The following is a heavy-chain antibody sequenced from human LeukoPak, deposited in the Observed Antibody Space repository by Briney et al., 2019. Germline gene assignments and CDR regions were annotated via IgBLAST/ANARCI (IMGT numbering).Heavy chain of an antibody. Sequence: PSETLSLTCTISGGSISSFYWSWIRQSPGKGLEWIGYIYKSGSTNYNPSLKSRVTISVDTSNNQFSLKLNSVTAADTAVYYCARGAYSSSSNWFDPWGQGTLVTVSS. D-gene: IGHD6-6*01. CDR2: IYKSGST. J-gene: IGHJ5*02. V-gene: IGHV4-59*01. CDR3: ARGAYSSSSNWFDP. CDR1: GGSISSFY.